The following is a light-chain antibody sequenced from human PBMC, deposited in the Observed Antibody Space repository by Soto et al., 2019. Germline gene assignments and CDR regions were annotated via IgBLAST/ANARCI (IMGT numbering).Light chain of an antibody. Sequence: QSALTQPASVSGSPGQSITIYCTGTSSDVGGYNYVSWYQQHPGKAPKLMIYDVSNRPSGVSNRFSGSKSGNTASLTISGLQAEDEADYYCSSYTSSSTVFGGGTKLTVL. J-gene: IGLJ2*01. CDR2: DVS. CDR1: SSDVGGYNY. V-gene: IGLV2-14*01. CDR3: SSYTSSSTV.